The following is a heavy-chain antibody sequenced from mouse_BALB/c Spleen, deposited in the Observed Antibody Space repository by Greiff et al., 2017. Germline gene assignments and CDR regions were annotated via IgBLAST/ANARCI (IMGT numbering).Heavy chain of an antibody. V-gene: IGHV1-18*01. D-gene: IGHD4-1*01. CDR3: ARTLANWDYAMDY. Sequence: VHVKQSGPELVKPGASVKIPCKASGYTFTDYNMDWVKQSHGKSLEWIGDINPNNGGTIYNQKFKGKATLTVDKSSSTAYMELRSLTSEDTAVYYCARTLANWDYAMDYWGQGTSVTVSS. J-gene: IGHJ4*01. CDR1: GYTFTDYN. CDR2: INPNNGGT.